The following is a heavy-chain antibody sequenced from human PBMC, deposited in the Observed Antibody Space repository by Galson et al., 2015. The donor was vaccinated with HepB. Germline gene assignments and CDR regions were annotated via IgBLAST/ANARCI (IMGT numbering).Heavy chain of an antibody. CDR1: GFTFSSYG. V-gene: IGHV3-30*18. CDR3: AKDRLAVALYYFDY. D-gene: IGHD6-19*01. J-gene: IGHJ4*02. Sequence: SLRLSCAASGFTFSSYGMHWVRQAPGKGLEWVAVISYDGSNKYYADSVKGRFTISRDNSKNTLYLQMNSLRAEDTAVYYCAKDRLAVALYYFDYWGQGTLVTVSS. CDR2: ISYDGSNK.